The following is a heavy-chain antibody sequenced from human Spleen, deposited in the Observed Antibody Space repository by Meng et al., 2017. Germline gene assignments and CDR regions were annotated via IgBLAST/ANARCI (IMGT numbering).Heavy chain of an antibody. CDR3: ARGTPGRSYCDY. V-gene: IGHV1-18*01. D-gene: IGHD3-10*01. CDR1: GYMFSTYT. CDR2: ISGFKGNT. Sequence: QVQLVQSGAEVKKPGASVKVSCKTSGYMFSTYTITWVRQAPGQGLEWMGRISGFKGNTNYAQKFQDRVTMTTDTSTTTAYMELMSLTSDDTAVYYCARGTPGRSYCDYWGLGTLVTVSS. J-gene: IGHJ4*02.